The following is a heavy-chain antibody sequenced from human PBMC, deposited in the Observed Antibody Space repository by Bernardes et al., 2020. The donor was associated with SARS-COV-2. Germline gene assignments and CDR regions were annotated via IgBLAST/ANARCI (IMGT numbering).Heavy chain of an antibody. D-gene: IGHD5-18*01. CDR2: IYYSGST. CDR1: GGSISSGGYY. CDR3: ARGDGVDTAMARPYYYYYYGMDV. V-gene: IGHV4-31*03. Sequence: SEPLSLTCTVSGGSISSGGYYWSWIRQHPGKGLEWIGYIYYSGSTYYNPSLKSRVTISVDTSKNQFSLKLSSVTAADTAVYYCARGDGVDTAMARPYYYYYYGMDVWGQGTTVTVSS. J-gene: IGHJ6*02.